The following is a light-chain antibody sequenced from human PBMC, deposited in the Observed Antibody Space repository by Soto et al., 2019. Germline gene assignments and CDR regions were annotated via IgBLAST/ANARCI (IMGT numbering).Light chain of an antibody. CDR1: QSVGAD. V-gene: IGKV3-15*01. CDR3: HQHDLRSWT. Sequence: EKVMTQSPATLSVSPGERATLSCRASQSVGADVAWYQQKPGQAPSLLMYGASTRAPGVPARFSGSASGTEFTLTISSLQSEDFAVYFCHQHDLRSWTFGQATKVDIK. J-gene: IGKJ1*01. CDR2: GAS.